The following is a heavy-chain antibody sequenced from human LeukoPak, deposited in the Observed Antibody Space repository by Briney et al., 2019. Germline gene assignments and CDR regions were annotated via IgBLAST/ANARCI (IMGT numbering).Heavy chain of an antibody. CDR2: IYYSGST. CDR1: GGSISSSSYY. J-gene: IGHJ6*03. V-gene: IGHV4-39*01. Sequence: SETLSLTCTVSGGSISSSSYYWGWIRQPPGKGLEWIGSIYYSGSTYYNPSLKSRVTISVDTSKNQFSLKLSSVTAADTAVYYCAKGPRTSYYYYYYMDVWGKGTTVTVSS. D-gene: IGHD3/OR15-3a*01. CDR3: AKGPRTSYYYYYYMDV.